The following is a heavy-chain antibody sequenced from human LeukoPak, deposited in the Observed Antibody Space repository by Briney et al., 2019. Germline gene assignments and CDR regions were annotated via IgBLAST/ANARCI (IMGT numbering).Heavy chain of an antibody. CDR2: IEQDGSEK. CDR1: GFTFSSYW. V-gene: IGHV3-7*01. CDR3: AREGGPTYCSSTSCPIIYYMDV. Sequence: GGSLRLSCAASGFTFSSYWMTWVRQAPGKGLEWVANIEQDGSEKYFVDSVKGRFTISRDNAKDSLYLQMNSLRAEDTAVYYCAREGGPTYCSSTSCPIIYYMDVWGKGTTVTVSS. J-gene: IGHJ6*03. D-gene: IGHD2-2*01.